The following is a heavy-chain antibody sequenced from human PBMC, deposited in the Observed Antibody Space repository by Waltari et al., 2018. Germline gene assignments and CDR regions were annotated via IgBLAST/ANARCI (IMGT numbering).Heavy chain of an antibody. CDR1: GGSISSYY. CDR2: IYYSGST. CDR3: ARDQLGSGYYYVGWFDP. D-gene: IGHD3-22*01. Sequence: QVQLQESGPGLVKPSETLSLTCTVSGGSISSYYWSWIRQPPGKGLEWIGYIYYSGSTNYNPSRKSRVTISVDTSKNQFSLKLSSVTAADTAVYYCARDQLGSGYYYVGWFDPWGQGTLVTVSS. V-gene: IGHV4-59*01. J-gene: IGHJ5*02.